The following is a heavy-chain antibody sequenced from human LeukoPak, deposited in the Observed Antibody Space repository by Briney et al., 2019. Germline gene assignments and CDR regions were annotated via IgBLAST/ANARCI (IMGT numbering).Heavy chain of an antibody. CDR1: GGTFSSYA. D-gene: IGHD6-13*01. V-gene: IGHV1-69*05. Sequence: SVKVSCKASGGTFSSYAISWVRQAPGQGLEWMGGIIPIFGTANYAQKFQGRVTITTDESTSTAYMELSSLRSEDTAVYYCARGALFGYSSSWYLGAFDIWGQGAMVTVSS. CDR2: IIPIFGTA. CDR3: ARGALFGYSSSWYLGAFDI. J-gene: IGHJ3*02.